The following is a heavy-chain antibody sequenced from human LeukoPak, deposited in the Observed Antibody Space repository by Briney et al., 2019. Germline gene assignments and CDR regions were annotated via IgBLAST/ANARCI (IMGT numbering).Heavy chain of an antibody. J-gene: IGHJ6*02. D-gene: IGHD4-17*01. CDR3: ARSRYGGNTYYYGMDV. V-gene: IGHV1-46*01. CDR2: INPSGGST. CDR1: GYTFTGYY. Sequence: ASVKVSCKASGYTFTGYYMHWVRQAPGQGLEWMGIINPSGGSTSYAQKFQGRVTMTRDTSTSTVYMELSSLRSENTAVYYCARSRYGGNTYYYGMDVWGQGTTVTVSS.